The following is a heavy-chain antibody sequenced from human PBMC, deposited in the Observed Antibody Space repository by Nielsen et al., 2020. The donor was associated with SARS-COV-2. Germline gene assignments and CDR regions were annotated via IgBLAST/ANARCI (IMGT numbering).Heavy chain of an antibody. CDR1: GFIFDDFG. Sequence: GESLKISCAASGFIFDDFGMSWVRQPPGKGLEWVCSINWSGTNTDYADSVRGRFTISRDNAKNSLYLQMNSLTVDDTAKYFCARGGVPNRFDPWGQGTLVTVSS. J-gene: IGHJ5*02. D-gene: IGHD3-16*01. CDR2: INWSGTNT. CDR3: ARGGVPNRFDP. V-gene: IGHV3-20*04.